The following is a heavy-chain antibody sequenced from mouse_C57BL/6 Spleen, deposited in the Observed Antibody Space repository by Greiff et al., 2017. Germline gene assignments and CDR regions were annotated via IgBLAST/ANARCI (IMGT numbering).Heavy chain of an antibody. V-gene: IGHV1-64*01. CDR3: AGRDYGSSHWYFDV. Sequence: QVQLQQPGAELVKPGASVKLSCKASGYTFTSYWMHWVKQRPGQGLEWIGMIHPNSGSTNYNEKFKSKATLTVDKSSSTAYMQLSSLTSEDAAVYYCAGRDYGSSHWYFDVWGTGTTVTVSS. J-gene: IGHJ1*03. CDR1: GYTFTSYW. CDR2: IHPNSGST. D-gene: IGHD1-1*01.